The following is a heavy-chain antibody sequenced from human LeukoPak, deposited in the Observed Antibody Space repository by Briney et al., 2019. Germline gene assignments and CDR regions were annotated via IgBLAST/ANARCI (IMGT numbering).Heavy chain of an antibody. CDR2: MSPLDSDT. CDR3: ARREINGGHFFDY. V-gene: IGHV5-51*01. D-gene: IGHD1-26*01. Sequence: GESLKIYCQGSGYSFTSYWIGWVRQLPGKDLEWMGIMSPLDSDTRYSPSSQGRVTMSADKSVSTAYLQWSSLKASDTAIYYCARREINGGHFFDYWGQGTQVIVSS. J-gene: IGHJ4*02. CDR1: GYSFTSYW.